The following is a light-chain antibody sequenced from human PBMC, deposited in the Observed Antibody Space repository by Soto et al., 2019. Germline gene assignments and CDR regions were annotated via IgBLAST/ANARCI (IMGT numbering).Light chain of an antibody. CDR1: TGAVTTDHF. J-gene: IGLJ3*02. V-gene: IGLV7-46*01. CDR3: LLTYSGARV. Sequence: QTVVTQEPSLTVSPGGTVTLTCGSSTGAVTTDHFPYWFQQKPGQAPRTLIYDTNNKYSWTPARFSGSLLGDKAALTLSGAQPEDEADYYCLLTYSGARVFGGGTKVTVL. CDR2: DTN.